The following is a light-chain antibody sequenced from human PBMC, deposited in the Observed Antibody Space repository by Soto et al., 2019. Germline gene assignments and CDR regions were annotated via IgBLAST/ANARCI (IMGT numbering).Light chain of an antibody. CDR3: SSFTSSTTYV. CDR1: SSYVGNYNY. Sequence: QTVLTQSTSVSGSPGQSITIPCTGTSSYVGNYNYVSWYQQHPGEVPKLIIFNVNNRPSGVSNRFSGSKSGNTASLTISGLQAEDEADYYCSSFTSSTTYVFGTGTKVTVL. J-gene: IGLJ1*01. V-gene: IGLV2-14*01. CDR2: NVN.